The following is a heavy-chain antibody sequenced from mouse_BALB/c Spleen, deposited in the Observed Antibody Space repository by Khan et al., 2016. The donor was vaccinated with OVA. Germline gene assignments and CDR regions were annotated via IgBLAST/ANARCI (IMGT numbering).Heavy chain of an antibody. V-gene: IGHV6-6*02. Sequence: EVKLEVSGGGLVQPGGSMKLSCVASGFTFSNYWMHWVRQSPEQGLEWVAEIRLKSDDYVSHYAESVKGRLTIARDDSKSSVYLQMNNLRAEDTGIYYCRILLWGQGTTRTVSS. CDR2: IRLKSDDYVS. J-gene: IGHJ2*01. CDR3: RILL. CDR1: GFTFSNYW.